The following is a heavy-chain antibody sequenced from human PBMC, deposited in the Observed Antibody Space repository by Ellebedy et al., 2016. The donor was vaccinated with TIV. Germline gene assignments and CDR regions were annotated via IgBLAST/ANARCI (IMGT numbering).Heavy chain of an antibody. CDR2: IRYDGSNK. Sequence: PGGSLRLSCAASGFTFSSYGMHWVRQAPGKGLEWVAFIRYDGSNKYYADSVKGRFTISRDNSKNTLYLQMNSLRAEDTAVYYCAKDASNWNDGAHYFDYWGQGTLVTVSS. J-gene: IGHJ4*02. CDR3: AKDASNWNDGAHYFDY. V-gene: IGHV3-30*02. CDR1: GFTFSSYG. D-gene: IGHD1-1*01.